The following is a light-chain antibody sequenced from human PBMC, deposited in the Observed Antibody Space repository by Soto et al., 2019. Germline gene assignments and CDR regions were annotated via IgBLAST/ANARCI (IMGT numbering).Light chain of an antibody. J-gene: IGKJ1*01. V-gene: IGKV3-15*01. Sequence: DIVLTQSPATLSLSPGERATLYCGASQSVSTNYLAWYQQKPGQAPRLLIYAASTRATGIPARFSGSGSGTEFTLTISSLQSEDFAVYYCQQYNNWPTWTFGQGTKVDIK. CDR1: QSVSTN. CDR3: QQYNNWPTWT. CDR2: AAS.